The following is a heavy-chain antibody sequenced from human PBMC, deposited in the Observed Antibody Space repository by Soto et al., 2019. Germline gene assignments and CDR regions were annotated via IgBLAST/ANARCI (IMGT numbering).Heavy chain of an antibody. V-gene: IGHV3-21*01. J-gene: IGHJ4*02. Sequence: GGSLRLSCAASGFTFSSYSMNWVRQAPGKGLEWVSSISSSSSYIYYADSVKGRFTISRDNAKNSLYLQMNSLRAEDTAVYYCARATYYYGSGSSTLGYWGQGPLVTVSS. D-gene: IGHD3-10*01. CDR3: ARATYYYGSGSSTLGY. CDR1: GFTFSSYS. CDR2: ISSSSSYI.